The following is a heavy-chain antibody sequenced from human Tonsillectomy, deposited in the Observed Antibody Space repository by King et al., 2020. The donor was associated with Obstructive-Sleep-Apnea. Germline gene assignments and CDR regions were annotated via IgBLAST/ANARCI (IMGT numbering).Heavy chain of an antibody. Sequence: VQLVESGGGLVQPGGSLRLSCAVSGFTFSSYWMHWVRHAPGKGLVWVSCINADGSSTNYADSVKGRFTISRDNAKNTLYVQMNSLRAEDTAVYYCARMKGSSWDFDYWGQGTLVTVSS. CDR3: ARMKGSSWDFDY. J-gene: IGHJ4*02. CDR1: GFTFSSYW. CDR2: INADGSST. D-gene: IGHD6-13*01. V-gene: IGHV3-74*01.